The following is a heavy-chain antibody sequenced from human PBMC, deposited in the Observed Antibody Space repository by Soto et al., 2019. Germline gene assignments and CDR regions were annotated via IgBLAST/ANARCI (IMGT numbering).Heavy chain of an antibody. CDR3: ARGRGIFGVVIDYYYYYYMDV. CDR1: GGSFIGYY. Sequence: SETLSLTCAVYGGSFIGYYWSWIRQPPGKGLEWIGEINHSGSTNYNPSLKSRVTISVDTSKNQFSLKLSSVTAADTAVYYCARGRGIFGVVIDYYYYYYMDVWGKGTTVTVSS. CDR2: INHSGST. J-gene: IGHJ6*03. V-gene: IGHV4-34*01. D-gene: IGHD3-3*01.